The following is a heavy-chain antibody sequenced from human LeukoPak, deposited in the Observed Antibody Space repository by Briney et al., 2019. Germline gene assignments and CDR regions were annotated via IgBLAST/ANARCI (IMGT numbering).Heavy chain of an antibody. Sequence: QAGGSLRLSCAASGFTFSSYGMHWVRQAPGQGLEWVAFIRYDGSNKYYEDSVKGRFTISRDNSKNTLYLQMNSLRAEDTVVYYCARDQLVFDYWGQGTLVTVSS. CDR3: ARDQLVFDY. CDR1: GFTFSSYG. D-gene: IGHD6-13*01. CDR2: IRYDGSNK. V-gene: IGHV3-30*02. J-gene: IGHJ4*02.